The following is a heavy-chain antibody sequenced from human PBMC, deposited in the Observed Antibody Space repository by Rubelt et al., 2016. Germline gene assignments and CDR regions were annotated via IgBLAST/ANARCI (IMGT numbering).Heavy chain of an antibody. J-gene: IGHJ5*02. V-gene: IGHV4-59*08. CDR2: IYYSGIT. CDR1: GGSISSYY. Sequence: ETLSLTCTVSGGSISSYYWSWIRQPPGKGLEWIGYIYYSGITYYNPSLTSPVSISVDTSKNQFSLKLSSVTAADTAMYYCARHTRDGNNLSWLDPWGQGTLVTVSS. D-gene: IGHD5-24*01. CDR3: ARHTRDGNNLSWLDP.